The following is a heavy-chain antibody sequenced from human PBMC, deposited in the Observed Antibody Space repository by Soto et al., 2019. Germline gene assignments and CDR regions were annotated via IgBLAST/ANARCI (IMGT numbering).Heavy chain of an antibody. Sequence: GASVKVSCKASGCTFTSYGISWVRQAPGQGLEWMGWISAYNGNTNYAQKLQGRVTMTTDTSTSTTKKELRSLRTDDTAVYYCARVVPAATFDYWGQGTLVTVSS. CDR3: ARVVPAATFDY. J-gene: IGHJ4*02. V-gene: IGHV1-18*01. D-gene: IGHD2-2*01. CDR2: ISAYNGNT. CDR1: GCTFTSYG.